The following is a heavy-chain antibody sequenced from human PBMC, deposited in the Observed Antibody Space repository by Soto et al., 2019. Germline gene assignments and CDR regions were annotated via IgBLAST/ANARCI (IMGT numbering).Heavy chain of an antibody. V-gene: IGHV4-31*03. CDR1: GGSISSGGYY. CDR2: IYYSVST. D-gene: IGHD3-9*01. Sequence: PSETLSLTCTVSGGSISSGGYYWSWIRQYPGKGLEWIGYIYYSVSTYYNPSLKSRITISVDTSKNQFSLKLSSVTAADTAVYYCARSPGVLTGYPRLMYFDYWGQGTLVTVSS. J-gene: IGHJ4*02. CDR3: ARSPGVLTGYPRLMYFDY.